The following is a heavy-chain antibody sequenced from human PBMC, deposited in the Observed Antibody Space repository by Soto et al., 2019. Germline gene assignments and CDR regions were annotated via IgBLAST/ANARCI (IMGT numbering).Heavy chain of an antibody. CDR1: GFTFSSYG. Sequence: QVQLVESGGGVVQPGRSLRLSCAASGFTFSSYGMHWVRQAPGKGLEWVAVISYDGSNKYYADSVKGRFTISRDNSKNTLYLQRTSRRAEDTAVYYCAKDLGSSSPGLFDYWGQGTLVTVSS. D-gene: IGHD6-6*01. CDR2: ISYDGSNK. J-gene: IGHJ4*02. V-gene: IGHV3-30*18. CDR3: AKDLGSSSPGLFDY.